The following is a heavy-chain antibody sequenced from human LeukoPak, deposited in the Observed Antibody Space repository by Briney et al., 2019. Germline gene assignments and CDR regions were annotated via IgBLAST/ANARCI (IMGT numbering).Heavy chain of an antibody. D-gene: IGHD6-19*01. CDR1: GFTFNRNA. CDR2: IGGSDDKT. Sequence: PGGSLRLSCAASGFTFNRNAISWVRQAPGKGLDWVSTIGGSDDKTFYADSVKGRFAISRDNSKNMVHSQMNSLTGEDTALYYCVRRGDASSGWGDHDFWGQGALVTVSS. V-gene: IGHV3-23*01. CDR3: VRRGDASSGWGDHDF. J-gene: IGHJ4*02.